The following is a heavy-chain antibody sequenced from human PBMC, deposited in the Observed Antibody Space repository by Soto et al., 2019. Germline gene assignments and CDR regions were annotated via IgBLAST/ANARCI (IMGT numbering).Heavy chain of an antibody. D-gene: IGHD2-21*02. CDR3: TTGVTSRGMDV. J-gene: IGHJ6*02. V-gene: IGHV3-15*01. CDR1: GFTFSNAW. Sequence: EVQLVESGGGLVKPGGSLRLSCAASGFTFSNAWMSWVRQAPGKGLEWVGRIKTKTDGGTTDYAAPVKGRFTISRDDSKNTLYLQMNILKTEDRAVYYCTTGVTSRGMDVWGQGTTVTVSS. CDR2: IKTKTDGGTT.